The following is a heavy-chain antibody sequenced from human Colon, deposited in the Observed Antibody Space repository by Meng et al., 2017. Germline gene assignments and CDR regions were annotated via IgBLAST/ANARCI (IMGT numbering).Heavy chain of an antibody. CDR2: ISYDGSNK. CDR3: ARDRTHGYGDYVSYYYYGMDV. D-gene: IGHD4-17*01. V-gene: IGHV3-30*04. Sequence: GGSLRLSCAASGFTFSSYAMHWVRQAPGKGLEWVAVISYDGSNKYYADSVKGRFTISRDNSKNTLYLQMNSLRAEDTAVYYCARDRTHGYGDYVSYYYYGMDVWGQGTTVTVSS. J-gene: IGHJ6*02. CDR1: GFTFSSYA.